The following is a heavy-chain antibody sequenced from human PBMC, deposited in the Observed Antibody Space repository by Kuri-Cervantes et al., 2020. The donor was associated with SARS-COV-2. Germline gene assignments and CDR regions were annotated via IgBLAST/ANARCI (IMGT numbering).Heavy chain of an antibody. CDR2: IRYDGSNK. CDR3: ARDFDDLYYYYYMDV. Sequence: GESLKISCATSGFTFSTHWMTWVRQAPGKGLEWVAFIRYDGSNKYYADSVKGRFTISRDNSKNTLYLQMNSLRAEDTAVYYCARDFDDLYYYYYMDVWGKGTTVTVSS. J-gene: IGHJ6*03. D-gene: IGHD3-3*01. CDR1: GFTFSTHW. V-gene: IGHV3-30*02.